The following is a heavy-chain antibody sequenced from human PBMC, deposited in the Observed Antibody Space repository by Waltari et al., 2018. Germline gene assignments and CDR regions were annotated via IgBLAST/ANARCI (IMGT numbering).Heavy chain of an antibody. CDR1: GFTFSSYA. CDR2: ISGSGGRT. CDR3: AKDRGSRNYFDY. Sequence: EVQLLESGGGLVQPGGSLRLSCAASGFTFSSYAMSWVRQAPGKGLEWVSAISGSGGRTYYADSVKGRFTISRDNSKNTLYLQMNSLRAEDTAVYYCAKDRGSRNYFDYWGQGTLVTVSS. D-gene: IGHD3-10*01. J-gene: IGHJ4*02. V-gene: IGHV3-23*01.